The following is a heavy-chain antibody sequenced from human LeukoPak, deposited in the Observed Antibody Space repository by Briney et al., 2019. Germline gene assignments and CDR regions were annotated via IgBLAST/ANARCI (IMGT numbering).Heavy chain of an antibody. D-gene: IGHD3-10*01. J-gene: IGHJ6*03. CDR3: ARIRGFGADYYYYYMDV. V-gene: IGHV4-4*02. Sequence: PSGTLSLTCAVSGGSISSSNWWSWVRQPPGKGLEWIGEIYHSGSTNYNPSLKSRVTISVDKSKNQFSLKLSSVTAADTAAYYCARIRGFGADYYYYYMDVWGKGTTVTASS. CDR1: GGSISSSNW. CDR2: IYHSGST.